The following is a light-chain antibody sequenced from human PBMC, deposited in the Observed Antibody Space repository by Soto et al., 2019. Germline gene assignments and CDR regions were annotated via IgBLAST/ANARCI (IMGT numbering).Light chain of an antibody. CDR3: QQYDKYST. V-gene: IGKV1-39*01. Sequence: DIQITQCPSSLSASVGDRVTISYRASQSINSYLNWYQQKPGKAPNLLIYDASTLQGGVPSRCSGSGSGTEFTLTVTSLQPENFATYFCQQYDKYSTFGHGTKVDIK. J-gene: IGKJ1*01. CDR2: DAS. CDR1: QSINSY.